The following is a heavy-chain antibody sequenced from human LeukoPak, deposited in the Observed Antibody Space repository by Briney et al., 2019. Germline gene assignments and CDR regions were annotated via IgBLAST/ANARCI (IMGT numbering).Heavy chain of an antibody. CDR1: GGSISSYY. CDR2: IYYSGST. CDR3: ARGGGWLRYTNFDY. Sequence: SETLSLTCTVSGGSISSYYWGWIRQPPGKGLEWIGYIYYSGSTNYNPSLKRRVTISVDTSKNQFSLQLSSVTAAATAVYYCARGGGWLRYTNFDYWGQGTLVTVSS. V-gene: IGHV4-59*01. J-gene: IGHJ4*02. D-gene: IGHD5-12*01.